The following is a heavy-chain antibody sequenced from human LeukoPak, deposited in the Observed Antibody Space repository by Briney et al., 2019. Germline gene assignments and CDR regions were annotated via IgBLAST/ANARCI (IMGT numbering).Heavy chain of an antibody. CDR1: GFTFSSYA. Sequence: GGSLRLSCAASGFTFSSYAMSWVRQAPGRGLEWVSAISGSGGSTYYADSVKGRFTISRDNSKNTLYLQMNSLRAEDTAVYYCAKDRYSSGWYRGGNFDYWGQGTLVTVSS. CDR2: ISGSGGST. CDR3: AKDRYSSGWYRGGNFDY. J-gene: IGHJ4*02. V-gene: IGHV3-23*01. D-gene: IGHD6-19*01.